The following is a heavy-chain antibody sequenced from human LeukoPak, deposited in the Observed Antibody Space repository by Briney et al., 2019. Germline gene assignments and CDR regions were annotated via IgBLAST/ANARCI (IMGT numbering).Heavy chain of an antibody. D-gene: IGHD2-2*01. Sequence: GGSLRLSCAASGFTFSSYAMSWVRQAPGKGLEWVSAISGSGGSTYYADSVKGRFTISRDNSKNTLYLQMNSLRAEDTAVYYCAKRVVPAAIGYYYMDVWGKGTTVTVSS. CDR2: ISGSGGST. V-gene: IGHV3-23*01. CDR3: AKRVVPAAIGYYYMDV. J-gene: IGHJ6*03. CDR1: GFTFSSYA.